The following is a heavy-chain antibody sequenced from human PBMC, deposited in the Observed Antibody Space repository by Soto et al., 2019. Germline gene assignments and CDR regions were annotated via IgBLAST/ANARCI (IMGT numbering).Heavy chain of an antibody. V-gene: IGHV4-59*08. CDR3: ARRRPLRFSFDAFDI. J-gene: IGHJ3*02. Sequence: PSEPQSLTCTVAGVSISSYDWSWIRQPQGKGLEWIGYIYYSGSTNYNPSLKSRVTISVDTSKNQFSLKLSSVTAADTAVYYCARRRPLRFSFDAFDIWGQGTMVTVSS. CDR2: IYYSGST. CDR1: GVSISSYD. D-gene: IGHD3-3*01.